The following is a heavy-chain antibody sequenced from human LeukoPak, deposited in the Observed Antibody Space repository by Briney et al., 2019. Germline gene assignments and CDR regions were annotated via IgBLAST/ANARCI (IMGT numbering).Heavy chain of an antibody. CDR2: ISAYNGNT. Sequence: GASVKVSCKASGYTFTSYGISWVRQAPGQGLEWMGWISAYNGNTNYAQKLQGRVTMTTDTSTSTAYMELRSLRSDDTAVYYCARSFLRGLVAVPAATGVGYWGQGTLVTVSS. CDR1: GYTFTSYG. D-gene: IGHD2-2*01. V-gene: IGHV1-18*01. J-gene: IGHJ4*02. CDR3: ARSFLRGLVAVPAATGVGY.